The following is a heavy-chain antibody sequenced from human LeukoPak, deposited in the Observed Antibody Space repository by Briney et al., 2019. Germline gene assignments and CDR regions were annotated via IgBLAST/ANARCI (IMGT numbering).Heavy chain of an antibody. Sequence: GGSLRLSCAASGFTFSSYAMHWVRQAPGKGLEWVAVISYDGSNKYYADSVKGRFTISRDNSKNTLYLQMNGLRAEDTAVYYCARDRDYYGSGSPHFDYWGQGTLVTVSS. V-gene: IGHV3-30-3*01. CDR3: ARDRDYYGSGSPHFDY. CDR1: GFTFSSYA. J-gene: IGHJ4*02. CDR2: ISYDGSNK. D-gene: IGHD3-10*01.